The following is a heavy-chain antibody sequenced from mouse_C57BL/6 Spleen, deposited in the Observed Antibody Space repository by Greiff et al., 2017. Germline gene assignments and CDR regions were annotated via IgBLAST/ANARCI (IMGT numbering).Heavy chain of an antibody. D-gene: IGHD3-2*02. CDR2: INPSTGGT. V-gene: IGHV1-42*01. Sequence: EVMLQQSGPELVKPGASVKISCKASGYSFTGYYMNWVKQSPEKSLEWIGEINPSTGGTTYNQKFKAKATLTVDKSSSTAYMQLKSLTSEDSAVYYCARDSSNYFDYWGQGTTLTVSS. CDR1: GYSFTGYY. J-gene: IGHJ2*01. CDR3: ARDSSNYFDY.